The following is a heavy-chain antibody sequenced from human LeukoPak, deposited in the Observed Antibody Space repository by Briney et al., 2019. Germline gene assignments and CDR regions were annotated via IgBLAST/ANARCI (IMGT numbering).Heavy chain of an antibody. D-gene: IGHD2-2*01. Sequence: GGSLRLSCAASGFTFSSYSMNWVRQAPGKGLEWVSYISSSSSTIYYADSVKGRFTISRDNAKNSLYLQMNSLRAEDTAVYYCARVPSWDFDYWGQGTLATVSS. V-gene: IGHV3-48*04. CDR2: ISSSSSTI. CDR1: GFTFSSYS. J-gene: IGHJ4*02. CDR3: ARVPSWDFDY.